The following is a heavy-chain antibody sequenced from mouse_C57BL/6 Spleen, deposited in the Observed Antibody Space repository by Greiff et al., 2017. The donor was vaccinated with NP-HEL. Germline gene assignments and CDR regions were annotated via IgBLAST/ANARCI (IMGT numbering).Heavy chain of an antibody. CDR1: GYTFTSYT. CDR3: AREVRGPYFDY. Sequence: VQVVESGAELARPGASVKMSCKASGYTFTSYTMHWVKQRPGQGLEWIGYINPSSGYTKYNQKFKDKATLTADKSSSTAYMQLSSLTSEDSAVYYCAREVRGPYFDYWGQGTTLTVSS. V-gene: IGHV1-4*01. J-gene: IGHJ2*01. CDR2: INPSSGYT. D-gene: IGHD2-14*01.